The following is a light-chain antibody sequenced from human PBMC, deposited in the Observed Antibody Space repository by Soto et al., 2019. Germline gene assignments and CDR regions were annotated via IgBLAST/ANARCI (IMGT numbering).Light chain of an antibody. V-gene: IGLV2-14*03. Sequence: QSVLTQPASVSGSPGLSITIFCTGTSSDVGAYDYVSWYQQHPDKAPKLMIYEVSNRPSGVSNRFSGSKSVNTATLTISGLQTEDEADYYCSSYTSSSTRVFGTGTKVTVL. CDR3: SSYTSSSTRV. CDR2: EVS. CDR1: SSDVGAYDY. J-gene: IGLJ1*01.